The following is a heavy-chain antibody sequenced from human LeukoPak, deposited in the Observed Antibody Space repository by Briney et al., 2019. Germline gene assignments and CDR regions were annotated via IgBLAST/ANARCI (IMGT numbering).Heavy chain of an antibody. CDR1: GYTFTSYA. CDR3: ARDDWRELTFDY. J-gene: IGHJ4*02. D-gene: IGHD1-26*01. V-gene: IGHV1-3*01. Sequence: ASVKVSCKASGYTFTSYAMHWVRQAPGQRLEWMGWINAGNGNTKYSQKFQGRVTITRDTSASTAYMELSSLRSEDTAVYYCARDDWRELTFDYWGQGTLVTVPS. CDR2: INAGNGNT.